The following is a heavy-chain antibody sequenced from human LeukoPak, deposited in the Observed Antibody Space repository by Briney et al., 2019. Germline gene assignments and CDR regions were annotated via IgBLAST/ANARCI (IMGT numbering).Heavy chain of an antibody. CDR1: GFTFSSYG. J-gene: IGHJ4*02. CDR3: ARDNSSGWYGNSFDY. Sequence: PGRSLRLPCAASGFTFSSYGMHWVRQAPGKGLEWVAVIWYDGSNKYYADSVKGRFTISRDNSKNTLYLQMNSLRAEDTAVYYCARDNSSGWYGNSFDYWGQGTLVTVSS. CDR2: IWYDGSNK. V-gene: IGHV3-33*01. D-gene: IGHD6-19*01.